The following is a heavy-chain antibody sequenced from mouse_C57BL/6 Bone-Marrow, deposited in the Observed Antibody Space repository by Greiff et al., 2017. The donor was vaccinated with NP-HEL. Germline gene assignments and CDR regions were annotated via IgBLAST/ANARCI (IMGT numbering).Heavy chain of an antibody. V-gene: IGHV1-69*01. CDR3: ARRVTTGGYYFDY. D-gene: IGHD2-2*01. CDR2: IDPSDSYT. Sequence: QVQLQQPGAELVMPGASVKLSCKASGYTFTSYWMHWVKQRPGQGLEWIGEIDPSDSYTNYNQKFKGKATLTVDKSSSTAYMQLSSLTSEDSAVYYCARRVTTGGYYFDYWGQGTTRTVSS. CDR1: GYTFTSYW. J-gene: IGHJ2*01.